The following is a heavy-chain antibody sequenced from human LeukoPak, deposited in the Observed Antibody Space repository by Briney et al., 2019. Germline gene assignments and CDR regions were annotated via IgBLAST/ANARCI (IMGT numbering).Heavy chain of an antibody. CDR1: GYTFTSYG. V-gene: IGHV1-18*01. D-gene: IGHD1-26*01. Sequence: GASVKVSCKASGYTFTSYGITWVRQAPGQGLEWMGWISVYNGDTNYAQKLQGRVTMTTDTSTSTAYMEVRSLRSDDTAVYYCARGEIVGPTPFGFGIWGQGTVVTVSS. J-gene: IGHJ3*02. CDR2: ISVYNGDT. CDR3: ARGEIVGPTPFGFGI.